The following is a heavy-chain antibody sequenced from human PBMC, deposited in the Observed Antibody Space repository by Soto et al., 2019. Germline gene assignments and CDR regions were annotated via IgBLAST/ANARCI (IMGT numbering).Heavy chain of an antibody. V-gene: IGHV4-39*01. D-gene: IGHD2-15*01. CDR3: ATGDCSGGSCYGSNFDY. J-gene: IGHJ4*02. CDR1: GGSISSSSYY. Sequence: SETLSLTCTVSGGSISSSSYYWGWIRQPPGKGLEWIGSIYYSGSTYYNPSLKSRVTISVDTSKNQFSLKLSSVTAADTAVYYCATGDCSGGSCYGSNFDYWGQGTLVTVSS. CDR2: IYYSGST.